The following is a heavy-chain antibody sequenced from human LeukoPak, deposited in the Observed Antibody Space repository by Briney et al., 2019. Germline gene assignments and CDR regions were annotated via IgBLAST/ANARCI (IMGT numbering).Heavy chain of an antibody. Sequence: HWASVKVSCKASGGTFSSYAIGWVRQAPGQGLEWMGGIIPIFGTANYAQKFQGRVTITADESTSTAYMELSSLRSEDTAVYYCARGSVGATLYNWFDPWGQGTLVTVSS. J-gene: IGHJ5*02. V-gene: IGHV1-69*13. CDR2: IIPIFGTA. CDR3: ARGSVGATLYNWFDP. CDR1: GGTFSSYA. D-gene: IGHD1-26*01.